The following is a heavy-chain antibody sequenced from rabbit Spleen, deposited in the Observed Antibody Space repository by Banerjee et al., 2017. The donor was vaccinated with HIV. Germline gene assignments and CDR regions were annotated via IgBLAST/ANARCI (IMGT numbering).Heavy chain of an antibody. D-gene: IGHD4-1*01. Sequence: QQQLEESGGGLVKPGGTLTLTCKASGIDFSSYNYMCWVRQAPGKGLELIACIYTSSGRTWYASWVNSRFTISRSISLNTVDLKMSSLTAADTATYFCARLPIVVAGVGSTTRLDLWGPGTLVTVS. V-gene: IGHV1S43*01. J-gene: IGHJ3*01. CDR3: ARLPIVVAGVGSTTRLDL. CDR1: GIDFSSYNY. CDR2: IYTSSGRT.